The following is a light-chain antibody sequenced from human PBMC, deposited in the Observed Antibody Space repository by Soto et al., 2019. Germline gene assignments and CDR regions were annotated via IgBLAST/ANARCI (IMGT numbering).Light chain of an antibody. CDR2: GAS. J-gene: IGKJ3*01. V-gene: IGKV3-20*01. Sequence: EIVLTQSPGTLSLSPGDRATLSCRASQSVGSNYLAWYQQKPGQAPRLLIYGASSRATGIPDRFSGSGSGTDFTLTINRLEPEDFAVYYCQRYGSSQFTFGPGTKVDIK. CDR3: QRYGSSQFT. CDR1: QSVGSNY.